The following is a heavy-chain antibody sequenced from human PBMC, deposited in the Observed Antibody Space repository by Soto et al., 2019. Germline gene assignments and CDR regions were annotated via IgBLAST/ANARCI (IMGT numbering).Heavy chain of an antibody. J-gene: IGHJ4*02. V-gene: IGHV5-51*01. D-gene: IGHD2-2*01. Sequence: PGESLKISCTGSGNRFTSYWIAWVRQMPGKGLEWMGIIYPGDSDTSYSPSFQGQVTISADKSINTAYLQWSSLKASDTAMYYCAKHEGYCSSTTCSNFDYWGQGTLVTVSS. CDR2: IYPGDSDT. CDR3: AKHEGYCSSTTCSNFDY. CDR1: GNRFTSYW.